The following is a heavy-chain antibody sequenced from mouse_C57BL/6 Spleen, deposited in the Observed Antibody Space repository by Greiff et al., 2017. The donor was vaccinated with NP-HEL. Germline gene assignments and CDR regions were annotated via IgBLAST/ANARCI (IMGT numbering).Heavy chain of an antibody. CDR3: ARTYSNYFYAMDY. Sequence: QVQLQQSGAELAKPGASVKLSCKASGYTFTSYWVHWVKQRPGQGLEWIGYINPSSGYTKYNQKFKDKATLTADKSSSTAYMQLSSLTYEDSAVYYCARTYSNYFYAMDYWGQGTSVTVSS. D-gene: IGHD2-5*01. V-gene: IGHV1-7*01. CDR2: INPSSGYT. CDR1: GYTFTSYW. J-gene: IGHJ4*01.